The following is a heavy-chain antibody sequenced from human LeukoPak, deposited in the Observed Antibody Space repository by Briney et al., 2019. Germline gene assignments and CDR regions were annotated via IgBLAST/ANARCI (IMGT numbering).Heavy chain of an antibody. CDR2: IRGKADNYTT. V-gene: IGHV3-73*01. Sequence: LSGGSLKLSCAASGFTFSGSAMHWVRQASGKGLEWVGRIRGKADNYTTAYAASVKGRFTISRDDSKNTAYLQMNGLKTEDTAVYYCRGAYYDRSGPEYYFDYWGQGTLVTVSS. CDR1: GFTFSGSA. D-gene: IGHD3-22*01. J-gene: IGHJ4*02. CDR3: RGAYYDRSGPEYYFDY.